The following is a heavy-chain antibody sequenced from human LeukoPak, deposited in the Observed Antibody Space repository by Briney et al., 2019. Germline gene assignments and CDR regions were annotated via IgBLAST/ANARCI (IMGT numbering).Heavy chain of an antibody. D-gene: IGHD6-19*01. CDR3: ARGAVAGTNWYFDY. Sequence: GGSLRLSCAASGFIFSDHYMDWVRQAPGRGLEWVARIRNKVRGYTTEYAASVQGRFTISRDDSSNSLYLQMSSLKNEETAVYFCARGAVAGTNWYFDYWGQGTLVAVSS. J-gene: IGHJ4*02. V-gene: IGHV3-72*01. CDR2: IRNKVRGYTT. CDR1: GFIFSDHY.